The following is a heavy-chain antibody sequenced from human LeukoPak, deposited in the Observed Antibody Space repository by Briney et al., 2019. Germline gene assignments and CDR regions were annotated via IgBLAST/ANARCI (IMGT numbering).Heavy chain of an antibody. CDR2: VVGGGTT. D-gene: IGHD5-24*01. J-gene: IGHJ5*02. Sequence: PGGSLRLSXAASGFTFRTFAMTWVRQTPGKGLEWLSGVVGGGTTYYADSVKGRFTLSKDNSKKTVYLQMNSLRVEDTAIYYCAKDLHYNDGRWEFDPWGQGTLVTVSS. V-gene: IGHV3-23*01. CDR1: GFTFRTFA. CDR3: AKDLHYNDGRWEFDP.